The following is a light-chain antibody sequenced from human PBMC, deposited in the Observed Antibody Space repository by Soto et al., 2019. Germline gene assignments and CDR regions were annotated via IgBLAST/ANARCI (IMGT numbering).Light chain of an antibody. J-gene: IGKJ2*01. CDR1: QSVSSN. Sequence: EIVMTQSPATLSVSLGERATLSCRASQSVSSNLAWYQQKPGQAPRLLIYGASTRVTGVPARFSGSGSGTEFTLTISSLQSEDFAVYCCQQYNNWPRTFGQGTKVDIK. CDR2: GAS. V-gene: IGKV3-15*01. CDR3: QQYNNWPRT.